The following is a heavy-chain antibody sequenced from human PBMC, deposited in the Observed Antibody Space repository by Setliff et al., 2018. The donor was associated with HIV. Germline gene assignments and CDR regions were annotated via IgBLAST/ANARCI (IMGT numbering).Heavy chain of an antibody. V-gene: IGHV7-4-1*02. CDR3: ARGGTHYDFWSGYRLGYFDL. D-gene: IGHD3-3*01. J-gene: IGHJ2*01. CDR1: GYSFADYA. CDR2: INTNTGNP. Sequence: ASVKVSCKASGYSFADYAMNWVRQAPRQGLEWMGYINTNTGNPTYAQGFTGRFVFSFDTSVTTACLQITGLRTEDTAVYFCARGGTHYDFWSGYRLGYFDLWGRAPWSPSPQ.